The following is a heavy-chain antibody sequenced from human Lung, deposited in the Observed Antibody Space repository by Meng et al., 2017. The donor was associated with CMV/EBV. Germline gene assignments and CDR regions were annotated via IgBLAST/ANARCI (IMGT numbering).Heavy chain of an antibody. J-gene: IGHJ4*02. CDR2: NYYSGST. Sequence: QAQVSAWVPGLVKPSDTLYLTCAVSCGSISTYYRSWIRQPPGKGLEWIGNNYYSGSTNYNPSLASRVTISVDSSKNQFSLKLSSVTAADTADYYCARHQNGGTYPLDYWGQGTLVTVSS. D-gene: IGHD3-16*02. CDR3: ARHQNGGTYPLDY. V-gene: IGHV4-59*08. CDR1: CGSISTYY.